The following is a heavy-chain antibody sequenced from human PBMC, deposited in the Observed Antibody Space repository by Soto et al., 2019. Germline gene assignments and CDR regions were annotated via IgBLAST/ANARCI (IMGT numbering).Heavy chain of an antibody. Sequence: QVQLQESGPGLVKPSQTLSLTCTVSGGSISSGDYYWSWIRQPPGKGLEWIGYIYYSGSTYYNPSLKCRVTISVDTSKNQFSLKLCSVTAADTAVYYCAKGNDRSETYYLHDAFDIWGQGTIVTVSS. V-gene: IGHV4-30-4*01. J-gene: IGHJ3*02. D-gene: IGHD1-26*01. CDR3: AKGNDRSETYYLHDAFDI. CDR2: IYYSGST. CDR1: GGSISSGDYY.